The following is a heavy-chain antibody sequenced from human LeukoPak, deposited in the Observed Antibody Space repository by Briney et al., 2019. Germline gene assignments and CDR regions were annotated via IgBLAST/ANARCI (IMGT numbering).Heavy chain of an antibody. Sequence: GGSLRLSCAASGFIFSHYTMTWVRQAPGKGLERVSSINGSGDATKYADFVMGRFTISRDNSKNTVSLQMNSLRAEDTAVYYCAKSDCGSDGCKLLNYWGQGTLVMASS. V-gene: IGHV3-23*01. CDR3: AKSDCGSDGCKLLNY. CDR1: GFIFSHYT. CDR2: INGSGDAT. J-gene: IGHJ4*02. D-gene: IGHD2-21*01.